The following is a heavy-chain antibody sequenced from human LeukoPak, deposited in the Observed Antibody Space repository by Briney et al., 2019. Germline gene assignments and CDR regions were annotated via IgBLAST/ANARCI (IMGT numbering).Heavy chain of an antibody. Sequence: TLSLTCTVSGGSISSGGYYWSWIRQHPGKGLEWIGYIYYSGSTYYNPSLKSRVTISVDTSKNQFSLKLSSVTAADTAVYYCARDPLSMVRGVIIGGYFDYWGQGTLVTVSS. V-gene: IGHV4-31*03. CDR2: IYYSGST. J-gene: IGHJ4*02. CDR3: ARDPLSMVRGVIIGGYFDY. D-gene: IGHD3-10*01. CDR1: GGSISSGGYY.